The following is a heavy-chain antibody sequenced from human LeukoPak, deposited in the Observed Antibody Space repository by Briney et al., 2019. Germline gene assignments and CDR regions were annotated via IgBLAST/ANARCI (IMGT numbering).Heavy chain of an antibody. J-gene: IGHJ4*02. CDR3: ARVAGGSRDC. D-gene: IGHD3-10*01. CDR1: GFTFSSYT. Sequence: GGSLRLSCAASGFTFSSYTMNWVRQAPGKGLEWVSSIGSGSGFTFSADSVKGRFTISRDNAKNSLYLQMNSLRVEDTAVYYCARVAGGSRDCWGQGTLVTVSS. CDR2: IGSGSGFT. V-gene: IGHV3-21*01.